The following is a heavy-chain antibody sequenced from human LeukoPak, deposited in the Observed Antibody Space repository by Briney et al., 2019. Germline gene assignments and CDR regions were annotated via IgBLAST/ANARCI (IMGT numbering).Heavy chain of an antibody. V-gene: IGHV3-23*01. J-gene: IGHJ6*03. CDR3: AKDRSYYLWNDFYYMDV. CDR2: ISGNGGST. CDR1: GFTFSRYW. D-gene: IGHD1-26*01. Sequence: GGSLRLSCVASGFTFSRYWMTWVRQAPGKGLEWVSAISGNGGSTFYADSVKGRFTISRDNSKNTLYLQVNSLRAEDTAVYYCAKDRSYYLWNDFYYMDVWGNGTTVTVSS.